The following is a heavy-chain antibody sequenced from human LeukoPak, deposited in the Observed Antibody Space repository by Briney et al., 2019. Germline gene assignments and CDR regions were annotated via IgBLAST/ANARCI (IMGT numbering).Heavy chain of an antibody. CDR2: IHYSGRT. D-gene: IGHD4-11*01. CDR1: DGSRSSKSYY. V-gene: IGHV4-39*01. CDR3: ASFSTVTTYYYYYGMDV. J-gene: IGHJ6*02. Sequence: SATPTLISTIPDGSRSSKSYYLSWILPPPGNGQQSFVKIHYSGRTYYSPSLKSRVTISVDTSKIQFSLRLSSVTAADTAVYYCASFSTVTTYYYYYGMDVWGQGTTVTVSS.